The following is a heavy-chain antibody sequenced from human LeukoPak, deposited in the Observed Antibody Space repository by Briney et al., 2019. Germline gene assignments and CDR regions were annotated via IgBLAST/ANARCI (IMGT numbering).Heavy chain of an antibody. CDR3: AKDQSIGHYYFYYMDV. D-gene: IGHD3-22*01. CDR1: GFGFSSFG. Sequence: GGSLRLSCVTSGFGFSSFGMHWVRQAPGKGLEWVAGIYFDGTKKNYADSVKGRFTLSRDNSNNTLYLQMNSLRVEDTAVYFCAKDQSIGHYYFYYMDVWGKGTTVTVSS. CDR2: IYFDGTKK. V-gene: IGHV3-33*06. J-gene: IGHJ6*03.